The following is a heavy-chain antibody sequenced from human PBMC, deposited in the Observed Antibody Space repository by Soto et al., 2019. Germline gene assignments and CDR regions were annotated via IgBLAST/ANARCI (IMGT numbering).Heavy chain of an antibody. CDR3: VGSSGYYTYYFDY. CDR2: INHSGST. D-gene: IGHD3-22*01. Sequence: PSETLSLTCAVYGGSFSGYYWSWIRQPPGKGLEWIGEINHSGSTNYNPSLKSRVTISVDTSKNQFSLKLSSVTAADTAVYYCVGSSGYYTYYFDYWGHGTLVTVSS. J-gene: IGHJ4*01. CDR1: GGSFSGYY. V-gene: IGHV4-34*01.